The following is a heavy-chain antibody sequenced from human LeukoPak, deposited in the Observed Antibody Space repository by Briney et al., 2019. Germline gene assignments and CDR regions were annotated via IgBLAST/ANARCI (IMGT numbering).Heavy chain of an antibody. J-gene: IGHJ4*02. V-gene: IGHV3-53*01. Sequence: PGGSLRLSCAASGFTVSSNYMSWVRQAPGKGLEGVSVIYSGGSTYYADSVKGRFTISRDNSKNTLYLQMNSLRAEDTAVYYCARDRRGIVGEYYFDYWGQGTLVTVSS. CDR2: IYSGGST. CDR3: ARDRRGIVGEYYFDY. D-gene: IGHD1-26*01. CDR1: GFTVSSNY.